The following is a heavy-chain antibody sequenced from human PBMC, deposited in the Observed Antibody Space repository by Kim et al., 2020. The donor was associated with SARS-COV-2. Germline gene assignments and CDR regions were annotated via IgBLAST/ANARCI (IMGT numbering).Heavy chain of an antibody. V-gene: IGHV3-43*01. Sequence: YAESLKGRFTIYRDNSKNSLYVQMNSLRAEDTAVYYCAGGPSIYTNYNFDSWGQGTQVTVSS. D-gene: IGHD4-4*01. CDR3: AGGPSIYTNYNFDS. J-gene: IGHJ4*02.